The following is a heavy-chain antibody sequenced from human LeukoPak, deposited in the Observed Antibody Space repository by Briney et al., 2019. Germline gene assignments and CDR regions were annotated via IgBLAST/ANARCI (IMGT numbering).Heavy chain of an antibody. CDR3: AKDRDSSSPWYFDV. D-gene: IGHD6-6*01. J-gene: IGHJ2*01. Sequence: GGSLRLSCAASGFIFSDYYMTWIRQAPGKGLEWLSYISGSGSDTNYADSVKGRFTISRDKSKNTLYLQMNSLRAEDTAVYYCAKDRDSSSPWYFDVWGRGTLVTVSS. CDR1: GFIFSDYY. V-gene: IGHV3-11*03. CDR2: ISGSGSDT.